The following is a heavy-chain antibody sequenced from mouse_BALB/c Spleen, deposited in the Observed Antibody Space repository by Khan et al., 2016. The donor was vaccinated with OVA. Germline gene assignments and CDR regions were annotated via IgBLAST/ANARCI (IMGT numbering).Heavy chain of an antibody. CDR3: ARGASYWYFDV. J-gene: IGHJ1*01. CDR2: INTYTGEP. Sequence: QIQLVQSGPELKKPGETVKISCKASGYTFTNYGMNWVKQAPGKGLKWMGWINTYTGEPTYTDDFKGRFAFSLETSASTAYLQINNLKTEDMATXFCARGASYWYFDVGGAGTTVTVSS. CDR1: GYTFTNYG. V-gene: IGHV9-1*02.